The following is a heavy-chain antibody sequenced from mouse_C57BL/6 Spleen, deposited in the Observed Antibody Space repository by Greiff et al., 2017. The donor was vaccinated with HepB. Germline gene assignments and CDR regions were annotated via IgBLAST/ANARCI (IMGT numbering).Heavy chain of an antibody. CDR3: ARDRGTQGFAY. J-gene: IGHJ3*01. CDR1: GYSITSGYD. V-gene: IGHV3-1*01. CDR2: ISYSGST. D-gene: IGHD2-14*01. Sequence: EVQVVESGPGMVKPSQSLSLTCTVTGYSITSGYDWHWIRHFPGNKLEWMGYISYSGSTNYNPSLKSRISITHDTSKNHFFLKLNSVTTDDTATYYCARDRGTQGFAYWGQGTLVTVSA.